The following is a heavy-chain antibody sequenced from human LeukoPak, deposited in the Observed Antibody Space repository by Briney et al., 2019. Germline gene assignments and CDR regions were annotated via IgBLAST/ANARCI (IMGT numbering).Heavy chain of an antibody. Sequence: GGSLRLSCAGSEFTVSSNYMTWVRQAPEKGLEWVSVIYSDGRTYYADSVKGRFTISRDNSKNTVYLQMNSLRAEDTALYYCALADYRSSGLGVWGQGTLVTVSS. D-gene: IGHD6-13*01. CDR1: EFTVSSNY. CDR2: IYSDGRT. CDR3: ALADYRSSGLGV. J-gene: IGHJ4*02. V-gene: IGHV3-53*01.